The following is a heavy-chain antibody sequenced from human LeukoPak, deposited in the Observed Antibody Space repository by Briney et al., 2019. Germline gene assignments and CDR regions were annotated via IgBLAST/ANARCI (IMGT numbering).Heavy chain of an antibody. D-gene: IGHD1-26*01. Sequence: KPSETVSLTCSVSGGSISSFYWTWIRQPPGKGLEWIGYIYYNGDSNYNPSLKSRVTISVDTSKNQFSLKLSSVTAADTAVYYCASVGPTNDFWGQGTLVTVSS. CDR3: ASVGPTNDF. V-gene: IGHV4-59*08. CDR2: IYYNGDS. J-gene: IGHJ4*02. CDR1: GGSISSFY.